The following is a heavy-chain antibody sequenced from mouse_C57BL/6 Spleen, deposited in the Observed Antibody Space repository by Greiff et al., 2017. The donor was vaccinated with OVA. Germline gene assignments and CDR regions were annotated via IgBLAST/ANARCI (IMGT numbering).Heavy chain of an antibody. V-gene: IGHV1-15*01. CDR1: GYTFTDYE. CDR2: IDPETGGT. Sequence: VQLQQSGAELVRPGASVTLSCKASGYTFTDYEMHWVKQTPVHGLEWIGAIDPETGGTAYNQKFKGKAILTADKSSSTAYMELRSLTSEDSAVYYCTRQGPYGSSFEGAMDYWGQGTSVTVSS. D-gene: IGHD1-1*01. J-gene: IGHJ4*01. CDR3: TRQGPYGSSFEGAMDY.